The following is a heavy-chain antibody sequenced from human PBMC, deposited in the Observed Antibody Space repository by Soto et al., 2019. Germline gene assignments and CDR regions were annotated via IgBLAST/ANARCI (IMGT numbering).Heavy chain of an antibody. D-gene: IGHD2-15*01. CDR2: IKQDGSEK. Sequence: QPGGSLRLSCAASGFTFSSYWMSWVRQAPGKGLEWVANIKQDGSEKYYVDSVKGRFTISRDNAKNSLYLQMNSLRAEDTAVYYCARHYCSGGSCLFGPWGQGTLVTVSS. V-gene: IGHV3-7*01. CDR1: GFTFSSYW. J-gene: IGHJ5*02. CDR3: ARHYCSGGSCLFGP.